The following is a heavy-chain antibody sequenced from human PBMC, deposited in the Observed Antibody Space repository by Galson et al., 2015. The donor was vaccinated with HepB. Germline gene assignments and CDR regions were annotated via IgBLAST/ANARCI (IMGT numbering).Heavy chain of an antibody. V-gene: IGHV1-69*13. J-gene: IGHJ6*02. Sequence: SVKVSCKASGGTFSNHVINWVRQAPGQGLEWMGGIIPMFGEPSHAQKFQDRITLSADFSTSTAYMEVTSLQSADTAVYYCARGDYGMDVWGQGTTVIVSS. CDR1: GGTFSNHV. CDR2: IIPMFGEP. CDR3: ARGDYGMDV.